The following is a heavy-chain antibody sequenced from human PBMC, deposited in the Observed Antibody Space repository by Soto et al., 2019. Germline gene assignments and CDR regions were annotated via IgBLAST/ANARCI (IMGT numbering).Heavy chain of an antibody. CDR1: GGSSSSYY. V-gene: IGHV4-59*08. Sequence: SETLSLTCTVSGGSSSSYYWGWIRQSPGKGLDWIGYIYYTGTTKYNPSLKSRVTISVDSSKNQFSLKLDSVTAADTAVYYCARLGGYYQAFDSWGQGTLVTVSS. CDR2: IYYTGTT. CDR3: ARLGGYYQAFDS. D-gene: IGHD3-22*01. J-gene: IGHJ4*02.